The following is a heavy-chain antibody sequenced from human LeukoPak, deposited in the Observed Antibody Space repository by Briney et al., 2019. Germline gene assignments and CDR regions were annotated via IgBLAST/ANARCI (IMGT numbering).Heavy chain of an antibody. V-gene: IGHV3-23*01. Sequence: GGSLRLSCAASGLTFSSYAMSWVRQAPGKGLEWVSAISGSGGSTYYADSVKGRFTISRDNSKNTLYLQMNSLRAEDTAVYYCANPLWFGDQDFDYWGQGTLVTVSS. J-gene: IGHJ4*02. CDR2: ISGSGGST. CDR1: GLTFSSYA. CDR3: ANPLWFGDQDFDY. D-gene: IGHD3-10*01.